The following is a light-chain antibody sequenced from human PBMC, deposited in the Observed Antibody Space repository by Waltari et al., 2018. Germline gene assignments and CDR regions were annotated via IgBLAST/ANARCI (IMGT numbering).Light chain of an antibody. CDR1: NSYIGTYNY. CDR3: SSYAGSNTLV. Sequence: QSALTQPPSASGSPGQSVTISCSGTNSYIGTYNYVPWFQQHPGRAPKLLIYEVNKRPSGVPDRFSGSKSDNRASLTVSGLQADDEAVYHCSSYAGSNTLVFGGGTRLTVL. V-gene: IGLV2-8*01. CDR2: EVN. J-gene: IGLJ2*01.